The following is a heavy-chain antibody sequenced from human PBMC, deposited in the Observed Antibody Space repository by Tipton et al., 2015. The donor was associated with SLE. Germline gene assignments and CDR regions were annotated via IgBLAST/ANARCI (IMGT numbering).Heavy chain of an antibody. CDR2: IDHSGST. CDR1: GGSFSGYC. J-gene: IGHJ3*02. Sequence: GLVKPSETLSLIFAVYGGSFSGYCWSWIRQPPGKGLEWIGEIDHSGSTNYNPSLKSRFTISLDTSKTQFSLSLSSVTAADTAVYYCARDLIGESYSVADVFDIWGQGTMVTVSA. V-gene: IGHV4-34*01. CDR3: ARDLIGESYSVADVFDI. D-gene: IGHD2-21*01.